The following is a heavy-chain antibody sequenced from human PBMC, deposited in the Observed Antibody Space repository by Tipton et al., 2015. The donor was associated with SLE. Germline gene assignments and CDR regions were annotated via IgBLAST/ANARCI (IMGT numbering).Heavy chain of an antibody. J-gene: IGHJ3*02. D-gene: IGHD6-13*01. CDR2: IRFDGSNK. V-gene: IGHV3-30*02. CDR1: GFTFSSYW. CDR3: ALLPNGYSSSLDGFDI. Sequence: SLRLSCAASGFTFSSYWMHWVRQAPGKGLEWVTFIRFDGSNKYYTDSVKGRFTISRDNSKDTLYLQMNSLRAEDTAVYYCALLPNGYSSSLDGFDIWGQGTMVTVSS.